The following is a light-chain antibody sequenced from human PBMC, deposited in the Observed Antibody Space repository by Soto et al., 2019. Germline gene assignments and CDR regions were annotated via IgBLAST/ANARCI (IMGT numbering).Light chain of an antibody. V-gene: IGLV2-14*01. J-gene: IGLJ3*02. Sequence: QSALTQPASVSGSPGQSITISCTGTSSDVGDNNYVSWYQQHPGKAPKLIIYDVTNRPSGVSNRFPGSKSGNTASLTISGLRAEDEADYYCSSYRSSTTGVFGGGTQLTVL. CDR1: SSDVGDNNY. CDR3: SSYRSSTTGV. CDR2: DVT.